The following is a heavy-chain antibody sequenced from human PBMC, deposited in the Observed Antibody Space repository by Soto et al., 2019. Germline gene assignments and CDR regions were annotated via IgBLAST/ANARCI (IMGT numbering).Heavy chain of an antibody. CDR2: MNPDSGNT. J-gene: IGHJ4*02. CDR3: ARSVGGSNVNFDY. D-gene: IGHD3-10*01. CDR1: GYTFTSYD. V-gene: IGHV1-8*01. Sequence: QVQLVQSGAEVRTPGASVKVSCKASGYTFTSYDINWVRQATGQGPEWMGWMNPDSGNTGYVQKFQGRVTMTRNTATSTAYMELSSLRAEDTAVYYCARSVGGSNVNFDYWGQGTLVTVSS.